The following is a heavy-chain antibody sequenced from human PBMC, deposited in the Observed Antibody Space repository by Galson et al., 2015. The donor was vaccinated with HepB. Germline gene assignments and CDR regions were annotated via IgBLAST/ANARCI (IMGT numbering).Heavy chain of an antibody. V-gene: IGHV1-8*01. CDR2: MNPNSGNT. CDR3: ARDSGTNKTGDY. J-gene: IGHJ4*02. Sequence: SVKVSCKASGYSFTSYDIYWVRQATGQGLEWMGWMNPNSGNTGYAQNFQGRATMARKISISTAYMELRNLRSEDTAVYYCARDSGTNKTGDYWGQGTLVTVSS. D-gene: IGHD2-2*01. CDR1: GYSFTSYD.